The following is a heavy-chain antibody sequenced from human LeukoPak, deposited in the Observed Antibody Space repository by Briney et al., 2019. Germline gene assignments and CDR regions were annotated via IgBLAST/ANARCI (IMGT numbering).Heavy chain of an antibody. CDR2: IIPIFGTA. D-gene: IGHD3-16*01. CDR1: GGTFSSYA. V-gene: IGHV1-69*05. J-gene: IGHJ4*02. Sequence: SVKVSCKASGGTFSSYAISWVRQAPGQGLEWMGRIIPIFGTANYAQKFQGRVTITTDESTSTAYMELSSLGSEDTAVYYCARDPLRDYVWGSYFDWGQGTLVTVSS. CDR3: ARDPLRDYVWGSYFD.